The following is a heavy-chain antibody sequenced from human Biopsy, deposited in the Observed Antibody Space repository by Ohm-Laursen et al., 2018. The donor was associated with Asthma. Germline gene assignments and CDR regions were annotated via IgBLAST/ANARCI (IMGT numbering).Heavy chain of an antibody. CDR1: GFDLRDYT. Sequence: SLRLSCAASGFDLRDYTMNWVRQAPGKGLEWVASISSLSRYIYHATSLRGRFTISRDNAKRSLYLQMDSLRGDDTAVYYCSRDFMIGSGSPFHFWGRGTMVTVSS. J-gene: IGHJ4*02. CDR2: ISSLSRYI. CDR3: SRDFMIGSGSPFHF. D-gene: IGHD3-10*01. V-gene: IGHV3-21*01.